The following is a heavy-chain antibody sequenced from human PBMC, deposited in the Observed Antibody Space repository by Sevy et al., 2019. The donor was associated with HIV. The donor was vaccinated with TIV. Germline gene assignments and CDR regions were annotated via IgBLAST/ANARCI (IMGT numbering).Heavy chain of an antibody. J-gene: IGHJ5*02. CDR1: GFTFSDYY. CDR2: ISSSSSYT. Sequence: GGSLRLSCAASGFTFSDYYMSWIRQAPGKGLEWVSYISSSSSYTTYADSVKGRFTMSRDNAKNSLYLQLNSLRAEDTAVYYCARGCSSTSCYGGPGGWFDPWGQGTLVTVSS. D-gene: IGHD2-2*01. CDR3: ARGCSSTSCYGGPGGWFDP. V-gene: IGHV3-11*06.